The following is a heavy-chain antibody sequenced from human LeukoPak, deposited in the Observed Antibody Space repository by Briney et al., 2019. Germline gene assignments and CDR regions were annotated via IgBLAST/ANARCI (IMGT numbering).Heavy chain of an antibody. D-gene: IGHD3-22*01. J-gene: IGHJ3*02. CDR1: GFTFNSFG. Sequence: GRSLRLSCAASGFTFNSFGMHWVRQAPGKGLEWVAVISYDGSNKYFADSVEVRFTISRDNSKNTLYLQMNSLRAEDTAVYYCAKDYDSSGWAAFDIWGQGTMVTVSS. CDR3: AKDYDSSGWAAFDI. V-gene: IGHV3-30*18. CDR2: ISYDGSNK.